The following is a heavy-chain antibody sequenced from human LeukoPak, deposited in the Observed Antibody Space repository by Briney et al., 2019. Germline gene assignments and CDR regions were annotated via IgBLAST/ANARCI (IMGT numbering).Heavy chain of an antibody. CDR1: GFTFSSYW. V-gene: IGHV3-74*01. CDR3: ARDEAYYYYMDV. CDR2: INSDGNTT. J-gene: IGHJ6*03. Sequence: TGGSLRLSCVASGFTFSSYWMHWVRQAPGKGLVWVSRINSDGNTTSYADSVKGRFTISRDNAKNTLYLQMNSLRAEDTAVYYCARDEAYYYYMDVWGKGTTVTVSS.